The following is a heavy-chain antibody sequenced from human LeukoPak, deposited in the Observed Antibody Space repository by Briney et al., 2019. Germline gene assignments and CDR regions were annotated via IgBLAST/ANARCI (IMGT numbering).Heavy chain of an antibody. V-gene: IGHV4-31*03. CDR1: GGFISSVGYY. Sequence: SETLSLTCTVSGGFISSVGYYWSWIRQHPGKGLEWIGYIYYSGSTYYNPSLKSRVTISVDTSKNQFSLKLNSVTAADTAVYYCARGGTTVVKGAYDYWGQGTLVTVSS. CDR2: IYYSGST. D-gene: IGHD4-23*01. J-gene: IGHJ4*02. CDR3: ARGGTTVVKGAYDY.